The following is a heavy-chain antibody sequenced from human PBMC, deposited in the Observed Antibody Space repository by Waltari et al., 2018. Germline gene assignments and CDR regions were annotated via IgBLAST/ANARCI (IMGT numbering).Heavy chain of an antibody. CDR3: ARDRDTMVQGGPLGY. V-gene: IGHV1-69*05. Sequence: QVQLVQSGAEVKKPGSSVKVSCKASGGTFSSYAISWVRQAPGQGLEWMGGIIPIFGTANDAQKFQGRVTITTDESTSTAYMELSSLRSEDTAVYYCARDRDTMVQGGPLGYWGQGTLVTVSS. CDR1: GGTFSSYA. D-gene: IGHD3-10*01. J-gene: IGHJ4*02. CDR2: IIPIFGTA.